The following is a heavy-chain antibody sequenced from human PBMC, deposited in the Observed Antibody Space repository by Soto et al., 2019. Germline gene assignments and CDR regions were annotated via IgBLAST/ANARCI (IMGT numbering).Heavy chain of an antibody. CDR2: TRNKANSYTT. Sequence: GGSLRLSCAASGFTFSDHYMDWVRQAPGKGLEWVGRTRNKANSYTTEYAASVKGRFTISRDDSKNSLYLQMNSLKTEDTAVYYCARGVVTIQSYYYYGMDVWGQGTTVTVSS. D-gene: IGHD3-3*01. CDR1: GFTFSDHY. J-gene: IGHJ6*02. V-gene: IGHV3-72*01. CDR3: ARGVVTIQSYYYYGMDV.